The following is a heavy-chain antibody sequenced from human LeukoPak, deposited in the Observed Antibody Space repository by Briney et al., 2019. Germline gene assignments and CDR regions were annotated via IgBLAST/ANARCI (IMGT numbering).Heavy chain of an antibody. V-gene: IGHV3-7*01. J-gene: IGHJ4*02. Sequence: HPGGSLRLSCAASGFTFSSYWMTWVRQAPGKGLEWVANIKQDGSEKYYVDSLRGRFTISRDNAKNSLYLQMNSLTAEDTAVYYCARDPPVTAKDWGQGTLVTVSS. D-gene: IGHD2-21*02. CDR2: IKQDGSEK. CDR1: GFTFSSYW. CDR3: ARDPPVTAKD.